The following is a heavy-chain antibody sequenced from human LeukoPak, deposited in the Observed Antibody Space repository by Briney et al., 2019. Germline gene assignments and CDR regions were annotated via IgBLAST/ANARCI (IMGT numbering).Heavy chain of an antibody. D-gene: IGHD2-2*01. CDR2: IYHSGST. CDR1: GGSISSSYW. J-gene: IGHJ5*02. V-gene: IGHV4-4*02. Sequence: SETLSLTCAVSGGSISSSYWWSWIRQPPGKGLEWIGEIYHSGSTNYNLSLKSRVTISVDKSKNQFSLKLSSVTAADTAVYYCARDYCTSTTCPNWFDPWGQGTLVTVSS. CDR3: ARDYCTSTTCPNWFDP.